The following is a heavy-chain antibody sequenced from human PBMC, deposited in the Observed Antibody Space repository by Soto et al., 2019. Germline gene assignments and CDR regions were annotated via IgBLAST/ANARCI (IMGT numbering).Heavy chain of an antibody. D-gene: IGHD2-15*01. CDR3: ARSYRRYCSGGSCYSYYYYYMDV. Sequence: SETLSLTCTVSGGSISSYYWSWIRQPPGKGLKWIGYIYYSGSTNYNPSLKSRVTISVDTSKIQFSLKLSSVTAADTAVYYCARSYRRYCSGGSCYSYYYYYMDVWGKGTTVTVSS. J-gene: IGHJ6*03. CDR2: IYYSGST. CDR1: GGSISSYY. V-gene: IGHV4-59*01.